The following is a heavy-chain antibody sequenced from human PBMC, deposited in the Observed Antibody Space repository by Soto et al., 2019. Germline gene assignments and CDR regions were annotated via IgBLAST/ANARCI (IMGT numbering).Heavy chain of an antibody. J-gene: IGHJ4*02. CDR1: GFTFGSFT. CDR3: ARDGLTFGGD. D-gene: IGHD3-16*01. V-gene: IGHV3-21*06. Sequence: EVHLVEAGGGLVKPGESLTLSCAASGFTFGSFTLNWGRQAPGKGLEWVSSISSSSAYIYYAESVKGRFTISRDNARSTLSLQMNSLGLDDTAVYFCARDGLTFGGDWGQGTLVAVSS. CDR2: ISSSSAYI.